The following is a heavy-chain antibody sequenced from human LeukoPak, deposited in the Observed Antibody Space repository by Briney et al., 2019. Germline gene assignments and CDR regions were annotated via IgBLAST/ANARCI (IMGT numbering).Heavy chain of an antibody. CDR1: GGSISSYY. Sequence: SETLSLTCTVSGGSISSYYWSWIRQPPGKGLEWIGYIYYSGSTNHNPSLKSRVTISVDTSKNQFSLKLSSVTAADTAVYYCARLGVGGYYPRQPNWFDPWGQGTLVTVSS. V-gene: IGHV4-59*01. J-gene: IGHJ5*02. D-gene: IGHD3-3*01. CDR2: IYYSGST. CDR3: ARLGVGGYYPRQPNWFDP.